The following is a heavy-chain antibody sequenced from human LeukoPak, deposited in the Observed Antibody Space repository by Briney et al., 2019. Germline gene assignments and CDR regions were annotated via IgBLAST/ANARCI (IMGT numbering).Heavy chain of an antibody. V-gene: IGHV3-21*01. CDR3: AGPDEKQLVRDAFDI. J-gene: IGHJ3*02. Sequence: PGGSLRLSCAASGFTFTSYSMNWVRQAPGKGLEWVSSISISSSYTYYAHSVKGRFTISRDNATNSPYLQMSSLRAEETAVYYCAGPDEKQLVRDAFDIWGQGTMVTVSS. CDR2: ISISSSYT. CDR1: GFTFTSYS. D-gene: IGHD6-13*01.